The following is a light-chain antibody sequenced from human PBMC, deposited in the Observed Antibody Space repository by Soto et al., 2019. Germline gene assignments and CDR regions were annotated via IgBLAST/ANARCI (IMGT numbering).Light chain of an antibody. Sequence: DIVLTQSPVTLSLYPGERATLSCRASQSININLAWYQQKPGQAPRLLIYDASNRATGIPARFSGSGSGTDFSLTISRLEPEDFAVYYCQQYGSSPTTFGQGTRLEI. CDR3: QQYGSSPTT. CDR1: QSININ. CDR2: DAS. J-gene: IGKJ5*01. V-gene: IGKV3-20*01.